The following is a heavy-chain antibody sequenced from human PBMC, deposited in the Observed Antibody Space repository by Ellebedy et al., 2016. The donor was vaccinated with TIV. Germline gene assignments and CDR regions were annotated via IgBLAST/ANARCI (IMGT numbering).Heavy chain of an antibody. Sequence: GGSLRLXXEASGFTFSGSAMHWVRQASGKGLEWVGRIRSKANSYATAYTASVKGRFSISRDDSKSTLYLQMNSLNTEDTAVYYCTTLTVGAVAQHWGQGTLVTVSS. V-gene: IGHV3-73*01. J-gene: IGHJ1*01. D-gene: IGHD1-26*01. CDR3: TTLTVGAVAQH. CDR1: GFTFSGSA. CDR2: IRSKANSYAT.